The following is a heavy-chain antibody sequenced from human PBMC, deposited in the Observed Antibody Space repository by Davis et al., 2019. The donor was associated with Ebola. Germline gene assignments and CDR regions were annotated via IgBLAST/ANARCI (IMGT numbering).Heavy chain of an antibody. J-gene: IGHJ4*02. D-gene: IGHD6-19*01. CDR2: GHHSGST. V-gene: IGHV4-38-2*02. CDR1: DSIRSHYY. Sequence: MPSETLSLTCTVSDSIRSHYYWGWIRQPPGQGLEWIGSGHHSGSTYYNPSLKSRLTISLDTSKNQFSLTLNSVTAADTAVYYCARVDSSGSRRGFDYWGQGAPVTVSS. CDR3: ARVDSSGSRRGFDY.